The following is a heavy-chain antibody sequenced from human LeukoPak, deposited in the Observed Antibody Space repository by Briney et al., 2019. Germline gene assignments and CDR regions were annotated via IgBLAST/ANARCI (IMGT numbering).Heavy chain of an antibody. CDR2: INPNSGGT. D-gene: IGHD5-12*01. J-gene: IGHJ6*03. V-gene: IGHV1-2*02. Sequence: ASVKVSCKASGYTFTGYYMHWVRQAPGQGLEWMGWINPNSGGTNYAQKFQGRVTMTRDTSISTVYMELSRLRSDDTAVYYCARGTYSGYDDGYYYYYMDVWGKGTTVTVSS. CDR3: ARGTYSGYDDGYYYYYMDV. CDR1: GYTFTGYY.